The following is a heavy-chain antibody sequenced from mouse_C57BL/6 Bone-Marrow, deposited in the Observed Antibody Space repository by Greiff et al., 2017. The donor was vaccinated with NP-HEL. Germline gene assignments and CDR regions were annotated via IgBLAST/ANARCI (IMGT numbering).Heavy chain of an antibody. D-gene: IGHD2-4*01. CDR2: IYPRSGNT. CDR3: GRWDPGVYYDYFDWDFAV. Sequence: VQLQQSGAELARPGASVKLSCKASGYTFTSYGISWVKQRTGQGLEWIGEIYPRSGNTYYNEKFKGQATLTADKSSSTAYMELRRLTSEDSSVYFCGRWDPGVYYDYFDWDFAVGGTGTTVTVSS. J-gene: IGHJ1*03. CDR1: GYTFTSYG. V-gene: IGHV1-81*01.